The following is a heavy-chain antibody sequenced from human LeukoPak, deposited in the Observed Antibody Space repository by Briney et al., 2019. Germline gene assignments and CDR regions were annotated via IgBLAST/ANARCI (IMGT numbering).Heavy chain of an antibody. J-gene: IGHJ4*02. V-gene: IGHV2-5*02. CDR1: GFSLSTSGVG. CDR3: AHRQSLYSSSWYFDY. Sequence: SGPTLVKPTQTLTLTCTFSGFSLSTSGVGVGWIRQPPGKALEWLALIYWDDDKRYSPSLKSRLTITKDTSKNQVVLTVTNMDPVDTATYYCAHRQSLYSSSWYFDYWGQGTLVTVSS. CDR2: IYWDDDK. D-gene: IGHD6-13*01.